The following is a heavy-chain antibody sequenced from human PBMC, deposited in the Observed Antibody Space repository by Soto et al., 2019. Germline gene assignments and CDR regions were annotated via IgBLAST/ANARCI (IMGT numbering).Heavy chain of an antibody. CDR1: GFSFSADGVG. Sequence: QITLKESGPTLVKPTQTLTLTCIFSGFSFSADGVGVGWIRQPPGKALEWLALIYWDDDTRYRPSLKSRHTITKDTSKNQVVLTMTNMDPVDTGTYYCAHAYGGTSWPNDAFDVWGQGTVVTVSS. V-gene: IGHV2-5*02. CDR3: AHAYGGTSWPNDAFDV. J-gene: IGHJ3*01. CDR2: IYWDDDT. D-gene: IGHD2-2*01.